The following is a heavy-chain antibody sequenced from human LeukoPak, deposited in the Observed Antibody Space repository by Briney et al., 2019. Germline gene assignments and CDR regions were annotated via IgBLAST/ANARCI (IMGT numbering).Heavy chain of an antibody. Sequence: GGSLRLSCVASGFIFSSYAMTWVRQAPGKGLEWVGRVKSKPDGGTTDYAAPVKGRFTISRDDLKNTLYLQMNGLKIEDIAVYYCTTDPPRYCSSSSCHLGYWGQGTLVTVSS. D-gene: IGHD2-2*01. CDR1: GFIFSSYA. CDR3: TTDPPRYCSSSSCHLGY. J-gene: IGHJ4*02. V-gene: IGHV3-15*07. CDR2: VKSKPDGGTT.